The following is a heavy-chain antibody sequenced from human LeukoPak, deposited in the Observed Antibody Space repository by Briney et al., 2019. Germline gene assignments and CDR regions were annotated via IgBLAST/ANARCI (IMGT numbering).Heavy chain of an antibody. V-gene: IGHV3-30*18. Sequence: PGGSLRLSCAASGFTFSSYGMHWVRQAPGKGLEWGAVISYDGSNKYYADSVKGGFTISRDNSKNTLYLQMNSLRAEDTAVYCCAKGHWLVQGCIDYWGQGTLVTVSS. CDR3: AKGHWLVQGCIDY. D-gene: IGHD6-19*01. J-gene: IGHJ4*02. CDR2: ISYDGSNK. CDR1: GFTFSSYG.